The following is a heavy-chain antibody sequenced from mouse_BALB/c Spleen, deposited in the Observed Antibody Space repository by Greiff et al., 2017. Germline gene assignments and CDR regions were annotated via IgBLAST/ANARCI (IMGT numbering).Heavy chain of an antibody. J-gene: IGHJ2*01. V-gene: IGHV5-6-5*01. CDR3: ARAGSYYGNHFDY. Sequence: EVQVVESGGGLVQPGGSLKLSCAASGFTFSSYTMSWVRQTPEKRLEWVAYISSGGSTYYPDSVKGRFTISRDNARNILYLQMSSLRSEDTAMYYCARAGSYYGNHFDYWGQGTTLTVSS. D-gene: IGHD2-1*01. CDR2: ISSGGST. CDR1: GFTFSSYT.